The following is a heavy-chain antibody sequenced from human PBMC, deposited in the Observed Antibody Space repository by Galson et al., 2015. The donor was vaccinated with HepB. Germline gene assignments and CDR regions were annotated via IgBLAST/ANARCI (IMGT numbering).Heavy chain of an antibody. J-gene: IGHJ4*02. V-gene: IGHV1-18*04. CDR3: ARVGGDSTAGY. CDR1: GYTFTNYG. Sequence: SVKVSCKASGYTFTNYGITWVRQAPGQGLEWVGWISAYSGNTDYAQNLQDRVTMTADTSTSTAYMELRSLRSGDTAVYYGARVGGDSTAGYWGQGTLVTVSS. D-gene: IGHD2-21*02. CDR2: ISAYSGNT.